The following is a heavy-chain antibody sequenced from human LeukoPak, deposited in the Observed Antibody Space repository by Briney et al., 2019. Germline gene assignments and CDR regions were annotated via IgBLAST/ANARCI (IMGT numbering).Heavy chain of an antibody. CDR1: GGSISGYY. D-gene: IGHD4-17*01. CDR2: IYYSGST. V-gene: IGHV4-59*01. J-gene: IGHJ4*02. CDR3: ARYVGRTTVTQYSFDY. Sequence: SETLSLTCTVSGGSISGYYWSWIQQPPGKGLEWIGYIYYSGSTNYNPSLKSRVTVSIDTSRNQFSLRLGSVTAADTAVYYCARYVGRTTVTQYSFDYWGQGTLVTVSS.